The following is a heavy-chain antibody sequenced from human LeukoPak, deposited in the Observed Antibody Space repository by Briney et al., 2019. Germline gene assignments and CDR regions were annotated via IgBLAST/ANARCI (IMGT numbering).Heavy chain of an antibody. CDR2: ISYDGSNK. J-gene: IGHJ4*02. V-gene: IGHV3-30*18. CDR3: AKDDTILPDY. Sequence: GRSLRLSCAASGFTFSSYGMHWVRQAPGKGLEWVAVISYDGSNKYYADSVKGRFTISRDNSKNTLYLQMNSLRAEDTAVYYCAKDDTILPDYWGQGTLVTVSS. CDR1: GFTFSSYG. D-gene: IGHD3-9*01.